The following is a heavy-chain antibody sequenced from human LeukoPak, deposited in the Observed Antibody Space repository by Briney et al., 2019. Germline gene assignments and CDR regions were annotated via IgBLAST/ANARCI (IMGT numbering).Heavy chain of an antibody. Sequence: GGSLRLSSAPSGFTSSNELVHWVRQAPGKGLVWVSRIKSDGSTKYADSVKGRFTISRDNAKNTAALQMNSLRAEDTAVYYCARVPIESVVYYPEDFRHWGQGTLVTVSS. CDR3: ARVPIESVVYYPEDFRH. CDR2: IKSDGST. J-gene: IGHJ4*02. D-gene: IGHD3-10*01. CDR1: GFTSSNEL. V-gene: IGHV3-74*01.